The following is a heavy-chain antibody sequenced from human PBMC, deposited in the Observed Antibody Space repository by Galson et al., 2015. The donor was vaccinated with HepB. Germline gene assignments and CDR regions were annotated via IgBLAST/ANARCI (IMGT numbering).Heavy chain of an antibody. CDR1: GGTFSSYA. CDR2: IIPILGIA. J-gene: IGHJ4*02. D-gene: IGHD5-18*01. Sequence: SVKVSCKASGGTFSSYAISWVRQAPGQGLEWMGRIIPILGIANYAQKFQGRVTITADKSTSTAYMELRSLRSDDTAVYYCAREERYSYGRGDYWGQGTLVTVSS. CDR3: AREERYSYGRGDY. V-gene: IGHV1-69*04.